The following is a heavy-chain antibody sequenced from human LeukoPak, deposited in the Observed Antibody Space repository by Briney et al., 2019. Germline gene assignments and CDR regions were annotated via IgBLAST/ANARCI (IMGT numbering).Heavy chain of an antibody. CDR3: ARARSSASASSDY. J-gene: IGHJ4*02. D-gene: IGHD2-15*01. V-gene: IGHV1-46*01. CDR1: GYTFSSYY. Sequence: GASVKVSCKASGYTFSSYYIHWVRQAPGQGLEWIGIINPSGGSTRYAQKFQDRATMTRDTSTSIVYMALTSLKSEDTAVYYSARARSSASASSDYWGQGSLVTVSS. CDR2: INPSGGST.